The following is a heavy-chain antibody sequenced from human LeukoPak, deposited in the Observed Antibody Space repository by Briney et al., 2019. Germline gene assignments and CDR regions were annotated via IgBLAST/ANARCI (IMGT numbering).Heavy chain of an antibody. J-gene: IGHJ6*04. Sequence: GESLKIACKGSGYSFTSYWISWVRQMPGKGLEWIGRIDPSDSYTNYSPSFQGHVTISADKSISTAYLQWSSLKASDTAMYYCARHATATVTSYYYYYGMDVWGKGTTVTVSS. V-gene: IGHV5-10-1*01. CDR3: ARHATATVTSYYYYYGMDV. D-gene: IGHD4-17*01. CDR2: IDPSDSYT. CDR1: GYSFTSYW.